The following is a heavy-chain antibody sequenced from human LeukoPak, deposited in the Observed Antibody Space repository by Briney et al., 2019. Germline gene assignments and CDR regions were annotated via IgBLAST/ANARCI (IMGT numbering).Heavy chain of an antibody. J-gene: IGHJ5*02. D-gene: IGHD5-18*01. Sequence: ASVKVSCKASGYTFTGYCMHWVRQAPGQGLEWMGWINPNSGGTNYAQKFQGWVTMTRDTSISTAYMELSRLRSDDTAVYYCASSYGKNNWFDPWGQGTLVTVSS. V-gene: IGHV1-2*04. CDR3: ASSYGKNNWFDP. CDR1: GYTFTGYC. CDR2: INPNSGGT.